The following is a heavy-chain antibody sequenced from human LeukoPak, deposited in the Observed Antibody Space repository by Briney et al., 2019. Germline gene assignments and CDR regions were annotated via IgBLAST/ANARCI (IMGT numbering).Heavy chain of an antibody. Sequence: PSETLSLTCTVSGGSISSYYWSWIRQPAGKGLEWIGRIYTSGSTNYNPSLKSRVTMSVDTPKNQFSLKLSSVTAADTAVYYCARDHTDYYDSSGYYRDFDYWGQGTLVTVSS. CDR3: ARDHTDYYDSSGYYRDFDY. CDR1: GGSISSYY. V-gene: IGHV4-4*07. J-gene: IGHJ4*02. D-gene: IGHD3-22*01. CDR2: IYTSGST.